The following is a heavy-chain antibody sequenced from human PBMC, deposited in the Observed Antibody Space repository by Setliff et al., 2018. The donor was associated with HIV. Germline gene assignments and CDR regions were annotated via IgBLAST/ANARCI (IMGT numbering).Heavy chain of an antibody. J-gene: IGHJ6*02. D-gene: IGHD2-15*01. Sequence: SVKVSCKASGGTFSSYSITWVRQAPGQGLEWMGGIIPIFNTANYAQKFQGRVTITADESTSTAYMELSSLGSEDTAVYYCARGSGGYCSGGSCYFGFGLALWGQGTTVTGSS. V-gene: IGHV1-69*13. CDR2: IIPIFNTA. CDR3: ARGSGGYCSGGSCYFGFGLAL. CDR1: GGTFSSYS.